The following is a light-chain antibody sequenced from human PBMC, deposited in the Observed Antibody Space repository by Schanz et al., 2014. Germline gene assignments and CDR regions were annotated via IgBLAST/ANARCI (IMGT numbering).Light chain of an antibody. CDR2: GAS. Sequence: DIQMPQSPSSLSASVGDRVTITCRARQSISSYLNWYQHKPGRAPKLLIFGASTLQSGVPSRFSGSGSGTDFTFTISNLQPEDIATYYCQQYDNLPPYTFGQGTKLEIK. CDR1: QSISSY. J-gene: IGKJ2*01. CDR3: QQYDNLPPYT. V-gene: IGKV1-33*01.